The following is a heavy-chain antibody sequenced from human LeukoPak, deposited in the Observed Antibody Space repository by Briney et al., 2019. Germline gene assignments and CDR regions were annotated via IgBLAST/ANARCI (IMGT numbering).Heavy chain of an antibody. CDR3: ARDHVGYYDSSGYDPDDQDAFDI. Sequence: SETLTLTCAVYGGSFSGYYWSWIRQPPGKGLEWIGEIYHSGSTNYNPSLKSRVTISVDKSKNQFSLKLSSVTAADTAVYYCARDHVGYYDSSGYDPDDQDAFDIWGQGTMVTVSS. J-gene: IGHJ3*02. CDR1: GGSFSGYY. D-gene: IGHD3-22*01. CDR2: IYHSGST. V-gene: IGHV4-34*01.